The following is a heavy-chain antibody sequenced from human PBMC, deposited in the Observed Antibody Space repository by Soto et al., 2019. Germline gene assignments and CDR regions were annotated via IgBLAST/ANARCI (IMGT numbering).Heavy chain of an antibody. CDR1: GFTFDDYA. J-gene: IGHJ5*02. Sequence: ELQMVESGGGLVQPGRSLRLSCAASGFTFDDYAMHWVRQAPGKGLEWVSGIAWDSNKKHYADSVKGRFTISRDNAKNSLYLQMDRLRPEDTALYYWAKANGFSLSLQGDGFGPWGQGTLVTVSS. V-gene: IGHV3-9*01. D-gene: IGHD2-8*01. CDR3: AKANGFSLSLQGDGFGP. CDR2: IAWDSNKK.